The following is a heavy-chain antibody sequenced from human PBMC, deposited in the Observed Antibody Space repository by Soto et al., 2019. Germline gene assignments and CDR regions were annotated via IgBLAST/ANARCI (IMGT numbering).Heavy chain of an antibody. CDR3: AREVRVSGSCWFDP. CDR1: GGTFSSYA. CDR2: IIPIFGTA. V-gene: IGHV1-69*13. J-gene: IGHJ5*02. Sequence: SVKVSCKASGGTFSSYAIIWVRQAPGQGLEWMGGIIPIFGTANYAQKFQGRVTITEDESTSTAYMELSSLRSEYTAVYYWAREVRVSGSCWFDPWGQGTLVTVSS. D-gene: IGHD3-10*01.